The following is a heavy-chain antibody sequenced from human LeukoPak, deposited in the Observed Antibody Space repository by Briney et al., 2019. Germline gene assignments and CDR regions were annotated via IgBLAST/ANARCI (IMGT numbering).Heavy chain of an antibody. CDR2: ISSSSSYI. V-gene: IGHV3-21*01. D-gene: IGHD3-3*01. CDR3: ARGGGSYDFWSGYYTGYYYYYMDV. J-gene: IGHJ6*03. Sequence: GGSLRLSCAASGFTFSSYSMNWVRQAPGKGLEWVSSISSSSSYIYYADSVKGRFTISRDNAKNSLYLQMNSLRAEGTAVYYCARGGGSYDFWSGYYTGYYYYYMDVWGKGTTVTVSS. CDR1: GFTFSSYS.